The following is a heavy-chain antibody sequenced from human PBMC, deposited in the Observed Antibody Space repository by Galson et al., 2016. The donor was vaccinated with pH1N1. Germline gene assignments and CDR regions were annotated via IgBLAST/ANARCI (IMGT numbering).Heavy chain of an antibody. CDR2: ISSGSTTI. J-gene: IGHJ4*02. Sequence: LSLTCAVFGGSFSNYQWTWVRQAPGKGLEWVAYISSGSTTIYYADSVRGRFTISRDEAKKSLYLQMSSLRVEDTAVYFCARGNGGYAHFDSWGQGTMVTVPS. CDR3: ARGNGGYAHFDS. CDR1: GGSFSNYQ. D-gene: IGHD5-12*01. V-gene: IGHV3-48*03.